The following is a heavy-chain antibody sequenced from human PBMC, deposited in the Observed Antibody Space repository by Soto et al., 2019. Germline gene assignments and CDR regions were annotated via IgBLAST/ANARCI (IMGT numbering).Heavy chain of an antibody. CDR3: ARDIEVGDPLGMDV. CDR2: INAGNGNT. Sequence: GTSVTVCCKACAEGFTSYARRWVRPDTGQRLEWMGWINAGNGNTKYSQKFQGRVTMTTDTSTSTAYMELRSLRSDDTAVYYCARDIEVGDPLGMDVWGQGTTVTVSS. D-gene: IGHD2-21*01. J-gene: IGHJ6*02. CDR1: AEGFTSYA. V-gene: IGHV1-3*01.